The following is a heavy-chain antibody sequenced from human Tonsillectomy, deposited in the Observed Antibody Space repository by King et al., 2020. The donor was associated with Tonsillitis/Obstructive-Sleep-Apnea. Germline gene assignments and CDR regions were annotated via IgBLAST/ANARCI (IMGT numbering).Heavy chain of an antibody. J-gene: IGHJ4*02. CDR2: IKQDGREK. D-gene: IGHD6-13*01. CDR3: AGVSSSTTDY. CDR1: GFTFSSYW. Sequence: VQLVESGGGLVQPGGSLRLSCAASGFTFSSYWMSWVRQAPGKGLEWVANIKQDGREKYYVDSVKGSLTISRDNAENSLYLQMNSRRAEDTAVYYCAGVSSSTTDYWGQGTLVTVSS. V-gene: IGHV3-7*01.